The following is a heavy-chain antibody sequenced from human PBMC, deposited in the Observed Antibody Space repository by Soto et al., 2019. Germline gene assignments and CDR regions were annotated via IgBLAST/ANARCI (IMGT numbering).Heavy chain of an antibody. J-gene: IGHJ4*02. V-gene: IGHV3-33*01. D-gene: IGHD6-13*01. CDR2: IWYDGSNK. CDR3: ARDRTSSSYSYYFDY. CDR1: GFTFSSYG. Sequence: PGGSLRLSCAASGFTFSSYGMHWVRQAPGKGLEWVAVIWYDGSNKYYADSVKGRFTISRDNSKNTLYLQMNSLRAGDTAVYYCARDRTSSSYSYYFDYWGQGTLVTVSS.